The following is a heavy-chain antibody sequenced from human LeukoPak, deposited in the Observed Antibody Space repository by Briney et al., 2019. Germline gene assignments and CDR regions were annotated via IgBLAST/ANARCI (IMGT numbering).Heavy chain of an antibody. V-gene: IGHV3-23*01. CDR2: ISGSGGST. Sequence: PGGSLRLSCAASGFTFSSYAVSWVRQAPGKGLEWVSAISGSGGSTYYADSVKGRFTISRDNSKNTLYLQMNSLRAEDTAVYYCAKLYYDILTGYPHYYYYGMDVWGQGTTVTVSS. CDR1: GFTFSSYA. D-gene: IGHD3-9*01. J-gene: IGHJ6*02. CDR3: AKLYYDILTGYPHYYYYGMDV.